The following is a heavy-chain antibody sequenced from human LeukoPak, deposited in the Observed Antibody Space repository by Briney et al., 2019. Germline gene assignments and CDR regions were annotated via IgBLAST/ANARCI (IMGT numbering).Heavy chain of an antibody. CDR1: GGSFSNYY. D-gene: IGHD1-26*01. CDR3: VKSGGYGLIDY. J-gene: IGHJ4*02. V-gene: IGHV4-34*01. CDR2: INHGGTT. Sequence: KTSETLSLTCAVYGGSFSNYYWSWIRHPPGKGLEWIGEINHGGTTKYNPSLKSRVTISVDTSKKQFSLRLNSVTAADTAMYYCVKSGGYGLIDYWGQGTLVTVSS.